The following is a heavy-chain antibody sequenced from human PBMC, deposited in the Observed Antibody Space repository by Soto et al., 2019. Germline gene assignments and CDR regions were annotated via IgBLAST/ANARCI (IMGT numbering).Heavy chain of an antibody. CDR1: GYTFTSYY. CDR2: INPSGGST. J-gene: IGHJ5*02. D-gene: IGHD4-17*01. Sequence: ASVKVSCKASGYTFTSYYMHWVRQAPGQGLEWMGIINPSGGSTSYAQKFQGRVTMTRDTSTSTVYMELSSLRSEDTAVYYCARDLNDYGDYDAGPGNWFDPWGQGTLVTVSS. CDR3: ARDLNDYGDYDAGPGNWFDP. V-gene: IGHV1-46*01.